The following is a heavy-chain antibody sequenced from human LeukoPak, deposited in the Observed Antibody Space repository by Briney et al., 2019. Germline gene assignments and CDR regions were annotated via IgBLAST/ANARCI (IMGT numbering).Heavy chain of an antibody. CDR1: GFIFSSSW. D-gene: IGHD6-6*01. Sequence: GGPLRLSCAASGFIFSSSWMHWVRQVPGKGLVWVSRINSDGSSTSYADSVKGRFTISRDNVKNILYLQMNSLRAEDTAVYYCARVASSSSQWGQGTPVTVSS. J-gene: IGHJ4*02. CDR2: INSDGSST. CDR3: ARVASSSSQ. V-gene: IGHV3-74*01.